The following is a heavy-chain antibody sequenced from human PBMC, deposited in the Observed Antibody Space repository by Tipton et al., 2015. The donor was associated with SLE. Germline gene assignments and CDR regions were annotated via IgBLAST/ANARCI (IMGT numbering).Heavy chain of an antibody. D-gene: IGHD6-13*01. CDR3: ATSGWDEHSSTWYYFDD. CDR2: IYHSGSS. V-gene: IGHV4-38-2*02. CDR1: GYSLGSGYY. J-gene: IGHJ4*02. Sequence: LRLSCTVSGYSLGSGYYWGWIRQPPGKGLEWIGSIYHSGSSYYNPSLKSRITISVDTSKNQFSLKLSSVTAADTAVYYCATSGWDEHSSTWYYFDDWGQGALVTVSS.